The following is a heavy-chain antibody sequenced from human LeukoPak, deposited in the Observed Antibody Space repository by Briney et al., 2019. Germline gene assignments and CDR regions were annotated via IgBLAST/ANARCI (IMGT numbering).Heavy chain of an antibody. V-gene: IGHV4-30-4*01. D-gene: IGHD3-16*02. CDR2: IYYSGSP. Sequence: SQTLSLTCTVSGGSISSDDYYWSWIRQPPGKGLEWIGYIYYSGSPYYSPSLKSRITISVDTSKNQFSLKLSSVTAADTAVYYCARAQPLGYDYVWGSYRPYFDYWGQGTLVIVSS. CDR1: GGSISSDDYY. J-gene: IGHJ4*02. CDR3: ARAQPLGYDYVWGSYRPYFDY.